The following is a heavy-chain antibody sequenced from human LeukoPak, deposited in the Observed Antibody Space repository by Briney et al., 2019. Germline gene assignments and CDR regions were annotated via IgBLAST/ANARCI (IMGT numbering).Heavy chain of an antibody. CDR3: AREWNGYDYVGEDY. CDR1: GFTFSSYA. J-gene: IGHJ4*02. D-gene: IGHD5-12*01. V-gene: IGHV3-23*01. Sequence: GGSLRLSCAASGFTFSSYAMSWVRQAPGKGLEWVSAISGSGGSTYYADSVKGRFTISRDNSKNTLYLQMNSLRAEDTAVYNCAREWNGYDYVGEDYWGQGTLVTVSS. CDR2: ISGSGGST.